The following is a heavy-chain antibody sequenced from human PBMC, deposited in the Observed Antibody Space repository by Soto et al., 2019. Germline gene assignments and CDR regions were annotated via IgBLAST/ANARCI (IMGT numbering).Heavy chain of an antibody. CDR3: ARDCSSTSRYFYYGMDV. CDR1: GFTFSSYA. CDR2: ISYDGSNK. D-gene: IGHD2-2*01. J-gene: IGHJ6*02. V-gene: IGHV3-30-3*01. Sequence: GGSLRLSCAASGFTFSSYAMHWVRQAPGKGLEWVAVISYDGSNKYYADSVKGRFTISRDNSKNTLYLQMNSLRAEDTAVYYCARDCSSTSRYFYYGMDVRGQGTTVTVSS.